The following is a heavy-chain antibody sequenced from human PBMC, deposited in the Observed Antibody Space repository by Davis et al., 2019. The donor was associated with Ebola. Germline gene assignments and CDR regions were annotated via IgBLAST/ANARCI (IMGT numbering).Heavy chain of an antibody. CDR2: ISSSSSYI. Sequence: GESLKISCAASGFTFSSYSMNWVRQAPGKGLEWVSSISSSSSYIYYADSVKGRFTISRDNAKNSLYLQMNSLRAEDTAVYYCARQLEWELLHIDAFDIWGQGTMVTVSS. D-gene: IGHD1-26*01. CDR3: ARQLEWELLHIDAFDI. V-gene: IGHV3-21*01. CDR1: GFTFSSYS. J-gene: IGHJ3*02.